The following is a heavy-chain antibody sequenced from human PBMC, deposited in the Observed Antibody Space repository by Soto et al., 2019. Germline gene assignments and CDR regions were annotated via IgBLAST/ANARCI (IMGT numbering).Heavy chain of an antibody. J-gene: IGHJ4*02. V-gene: IGHV1-46*01. D-gene: IGHD6-13*01. CDR3: ASDLAAADY. Sequence: ASVKAYCEASGCILINYYIQWVRQAPGQGLEWIGIINPNGGSTNYAQKFRGRVIMARDTSTSTVYMDLSSLRSVVTAVDCCASDLAAADYWGQGTLVTVSS. CDR2: INPNGGST. CDR1: GCILINYY.